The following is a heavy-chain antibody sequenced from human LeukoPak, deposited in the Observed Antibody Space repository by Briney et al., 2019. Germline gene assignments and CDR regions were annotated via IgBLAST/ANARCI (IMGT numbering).Heavy chain of an antibody. Sequence: GGSLRLSCAASGFTFSEYYMSWIRQAPGKGPEWISYISSSGNTTYYADSVRGRFTLSRDNAKNSLYLQMNSLRAEDTAVYYCARWPYSSSYYFDYWGQGTLVTVSS. CDR3: ARWPYSSSYYFDY. CDR2: ISSSGNTT. CDR1: GFTFSEYY. D-gene: IGHD6-6*01. J-gene: IGHJ4*02. V-gene: IGHV3-11*04.